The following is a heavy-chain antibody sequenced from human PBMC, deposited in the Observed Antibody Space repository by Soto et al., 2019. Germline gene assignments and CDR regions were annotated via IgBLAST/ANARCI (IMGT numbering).Heavy chain of an antibody. J-gene: IGHJ6*02. D-gene: IGHD1-26*01. V-gene: IGHV3-23*01. CDR1: GSTFSSDV. CDR2: ISGGTT. Sequence: EVQLLESGGGLVQPGGSLRLSCVASGSTFSSDVMSWVRQAPGKGLEWVSGISGGTTYYADSVQGRFTISRDNFKNTLFLQINRLRAEETAVYRCATRDRVTSGSSHFYGTDVWGQGTTVTVSS. CDR3: ATRDRVTSGSSHFYGTDV.